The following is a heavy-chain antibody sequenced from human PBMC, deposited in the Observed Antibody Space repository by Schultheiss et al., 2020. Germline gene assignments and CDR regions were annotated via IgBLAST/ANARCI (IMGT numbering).Heavy chain of an antibody. Sequence: ASVKVSCKASGYTFTSYAMHWVRQAPGQGLECMGRINPNSGGTNYAQKFQGRVTMTRDTSISTAYMELSSLRSEDTAVYYCASLSRSGANYYYGMDVWGQGTTVTVSS. CDR1: GYTFTSYA. D-gene: IGHD1-26*01. CDR2: INPNSGGT. V-gene: IGHV1-2*06. J-gene: IGHJ6*02. CDR3: ASLSRSGANYYYGMDV.